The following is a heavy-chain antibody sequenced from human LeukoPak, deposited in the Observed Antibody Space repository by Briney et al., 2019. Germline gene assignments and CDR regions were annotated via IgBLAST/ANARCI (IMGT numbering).Heavy chain of an antibody. CDR3: ARGGAASGRKGDY. V-gene: IGHV1-18*01. CDR2: ISAYNGNT. CDR1: GYTFTSFG. Sequence: ASVKVSCKASGYTFTSFGIIWVRQAPGQGLEWMGWISAYNGNTNYAQNFQGRVIMTTDTSTRTAYMELRSLISDDTAVYYCARGGAASGRKGDYWGQGTLVTVSS. D-gene: IGHD6-13*01. J-gene: IGHJ4*02.